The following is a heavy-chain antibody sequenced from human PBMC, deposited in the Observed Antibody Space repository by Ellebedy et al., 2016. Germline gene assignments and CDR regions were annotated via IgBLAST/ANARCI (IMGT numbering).Heavy chain of an antibody. CDR3: AKDRDRWSNFDY. CDR2: ISWNSGSI. V-gene: IGHV3-9*01. CDR1: GFSFDDYG. Sequence: SLKISXAASGFSFDDYGMHWVRQAPGKGLEWVSSISWNSGSIAYGDSVKGRFTISRDNAKNSLYLQMNSLGAEDTAFYYCAKDRDRWSNFDYWGQGILVTVSS. J-gene: IGHJ4*02. D-gene: IGHD4-23*01.